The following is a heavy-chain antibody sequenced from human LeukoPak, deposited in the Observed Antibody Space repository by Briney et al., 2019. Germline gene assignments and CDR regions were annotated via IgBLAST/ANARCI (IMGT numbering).Heavy chain of an antibody. D-gene: IGHD6-19*01. CDR2: IYHSGSP. CDR1: GYSISSASY. V-gene: IGHV4-38-2*01. J-gene: IGHJ4*02. Sequence: SETLSLTCAVSGYSISSASYWGWIRQPPGKGLEWIGNIYHSGSPYYNPSLKSRVTISVDTSKNQFSLKLSSVTAADTAVYYCARPGLSRIAVAGSRDYWGQGTLVTVSS. CDR3: ARPGLSRIAVAGSRDY.